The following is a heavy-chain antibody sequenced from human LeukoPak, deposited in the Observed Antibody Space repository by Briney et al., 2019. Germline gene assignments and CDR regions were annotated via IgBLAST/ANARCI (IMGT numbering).Heavy chain of an antibody. CDR2: ISGGGGNT. CDR1: GFTFSTYA. J-gene: IGHJ4*02. V-gene: IGHV3-23*01. CDR3: GRGGSSWLYFFEY. D-gene: IGHD6-13*01. Sequence: GGSLRLSCAASGFTFSTYAMSWVRQAPGKGLEWVSSISGGGGNTYFADSVKGRFTISRDNSKNTLHLQMNSLRAEDTALYYSGRGGSSWLYFFEYWGQGTPVTVSS.